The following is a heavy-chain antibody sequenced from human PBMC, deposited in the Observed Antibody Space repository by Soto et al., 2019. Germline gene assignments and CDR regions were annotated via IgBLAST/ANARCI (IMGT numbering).Heavy chain of an antibody. D-gene: IGHD2-8*01. Sequence: QVQVVESGGDAVQPGRSLRLSCAASGFTFSNYGMHWVRQAPGKGLEWVAVISNDGSKQYYGDSVKGRFNISRDNSKSTVYLQMNSLRAEDTAVYFCAKSTLYCTNGVCFVLDYWGQGTLVTVSS. J-gene: IGHJ4*02. V-gene: IGHV3-30*18. CDR1: GFTFSNYG. CDR3: AKSTLYCTNGVCFVLDY. CDR2: ISNDGSKQ.